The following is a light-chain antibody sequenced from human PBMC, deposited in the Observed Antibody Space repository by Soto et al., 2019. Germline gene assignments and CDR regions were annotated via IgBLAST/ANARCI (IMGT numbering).Light chain of an antibody. CDR1: QGISSY. V-gene: IGKV1-8*01. CDR3: QQYYSYPRS. J-gene: IGKJ3*01. CDR2: AAS. Sequence: IQMTQSPSSLSASTGDRVTITCRASQGISSYLAWYQQKPGKAPKLLIYAASTLQSGVPSRFSGSGSGTDFTLTISCLQSEDFATYYCQQYYSYPRSFGPGTKVDIK.